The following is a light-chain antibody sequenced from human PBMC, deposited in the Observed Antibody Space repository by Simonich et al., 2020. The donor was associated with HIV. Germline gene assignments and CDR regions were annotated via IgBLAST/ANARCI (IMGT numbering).Light chain of an antibody. CDR2: AAS. V-gene: IGKV1-12*01. CDR3: QQANSFPLT. J-gene: IGKJ4*01. CDR1: QSISSW. Sequence: DIQMTQSPSTLSASVGDRVTITCRASQSISSWLAWYQQKPGKDPKLLIYAASSLQSGVPSRFSGSGSGTDFTLTISSLQPEDFATYYCQQANSFPLTFGGGTKVEI.